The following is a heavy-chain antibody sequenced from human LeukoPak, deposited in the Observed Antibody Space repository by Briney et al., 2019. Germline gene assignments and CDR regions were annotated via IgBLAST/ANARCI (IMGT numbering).Heavy chain of an antibody. J-gene: IGHJ4*02. Sequence: PGGSLRLSCAASGFTVSSNYMSWVRQAPGKGLEWVSLISGSGGGTYYADSVKGRFTISRDNSKNTLYLQLNSLRVEDTAVYYCARMDDRGYWGQGTLVTVSS. CDR1: GFTVSSNY. V-gene: IGHV3-53*01. CDR2: ISGSGGGT. CDR3: ARMDDRGY. D-gene: IGHD3-9*01.